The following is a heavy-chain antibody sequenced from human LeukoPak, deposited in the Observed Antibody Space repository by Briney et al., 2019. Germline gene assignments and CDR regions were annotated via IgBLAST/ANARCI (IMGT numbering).Heavy chain of an antibody. J-gene: IGHJ4*02. CDR3: ARLEAALLDY. D-gene: IGHD1-1*01. Sequence: SETLSLTCAVYGGSFSGYYWSWIRQPPGKGLEWIGEINHSGSTNYNPSLKSRVTISVDTSKNQFSLKLSSVTAADTAVYYCARLEAALLDYWGQGTLVTVSS. CDR2: INHSGST. V-gene: IGHV4-34*01. CDR1: GGSFSGYY.